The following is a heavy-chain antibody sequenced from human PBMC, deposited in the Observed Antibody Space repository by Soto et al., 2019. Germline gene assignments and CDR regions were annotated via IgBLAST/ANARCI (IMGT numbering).Heavy chain of an antibody. CDR3: ARSDLGWGVYFDY. V-gene: IGHV1-8*01. D-gene: IGHD3-10*01. Sequence: QVQLVQSGAEVKKPGASVTVSCKASGYPLRNYDINWVRQAPGQGLEWMGWMNPNDGNTGYAQQFQGRVTMTRDTSINTAYMELSSLISEDTAIYFCARSDLGWGVYFDYWGQGALVTVSS. CDR1: GYPLRNYD. CDR2: MNPNDGNT. J-gene: IGHJ4*02.